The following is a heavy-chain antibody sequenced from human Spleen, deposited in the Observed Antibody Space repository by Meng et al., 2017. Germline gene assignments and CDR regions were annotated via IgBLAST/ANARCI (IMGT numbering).Heavy chain of an antibody. CDR1: GGSISNYY. J-gene: IGHJ4*02. CDR2: IYYSGST. CDR3: ARVGYSSGWYEGVYYFDY. V-gene: IGHV4-59*01. Sequence: SETLSLTCTVSGGSISNYYWSWIRQPAGKGLEWIGYIYYSGSTNYNPSLKSRVTISVDTSKNQFSLKLSSVTAADTAVYYCARVGYSSGWYEGVYYFDYWGQGTLVTVSS. D-gene: IGHD6-19*01.